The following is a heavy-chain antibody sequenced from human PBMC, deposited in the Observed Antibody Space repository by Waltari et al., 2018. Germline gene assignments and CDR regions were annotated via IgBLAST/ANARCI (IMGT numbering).Heavy chain of an antibody. Sequence: EVQLRQSGAELRKPGTPVKISCQVSGYRFTDYYIHWVQQAPGKGPQWMGLVDPEDGETIYAERFQGRVTITADTSTETAFMELSSLTSDDTAVYYCVTALGDRSSASRPFDVWGLGTLITVSS. J-gene: IGHJ3*01. CDR1: GYRFTDYY. CDR2: VDPEDGET. D-gene: IGHD3-10*01. CDR3: VTALGDRSSASRPFDV. V-gene: IGHV1-69-2*01.